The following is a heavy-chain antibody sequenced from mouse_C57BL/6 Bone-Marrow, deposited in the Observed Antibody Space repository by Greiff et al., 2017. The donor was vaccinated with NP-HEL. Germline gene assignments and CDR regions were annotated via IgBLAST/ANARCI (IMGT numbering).Heavy chain of an antibody. V-gene: IGHV1-63*01. CDR2: IYPGGGYT. Sequence: QVQLQQPGAELVRPGTSVKMSCKASGYTFTNYWIGWAKQRPGHGLEWIGDIYPGGGYTNYNEKFKGKATLTADKSSSTAYMELRSLTSEDSAVYFCARNPPYYYGSSYWYFDVWGTGTTVTVSS. CDR3: ARNPPYYYGSSYWYFDV. CDR1: GYTFTNYW. J-gene: IGHJ1*03. D-gene: IGHD1-1*01.